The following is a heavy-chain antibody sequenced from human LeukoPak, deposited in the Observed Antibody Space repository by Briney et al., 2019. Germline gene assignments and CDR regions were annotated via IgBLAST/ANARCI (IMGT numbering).Heavy chain of an antibody. D-gene: IGHD2-15*01. CDR2: ISYDGNNK. J-gene: IGHJ4*02. CDR1: GYTFSRYA. Sequence: PGGSLRLSCAASGYTFSRYALHWVRQAPGKGLEWVGVISYDGNNKYYGDSVKGRFAISRDNSKDTLYLQMYSLRTEDTAVYYCARKYCSGGSCYVDYWGQGTLVTVSS. V-gene: IGHV3-30*09. CDR3: ARKYCSGGSCYVDY.